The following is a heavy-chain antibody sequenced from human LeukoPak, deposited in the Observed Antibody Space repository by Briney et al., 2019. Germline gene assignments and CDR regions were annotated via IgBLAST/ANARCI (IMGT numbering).Heavy chain of an antibody. V-gene: IGHV3-11*01. D-gene: IGHD5-12*01. CDR2: IIRSGTTK. CDR3: ARASSGYAYGVDY. Sequence: LSLTCTVSGGSISSGGYYWSWIRQAPGKGLEWVSFIIRSGTTKYYADSVKGRFTISRDNAKNSLYLQMNSLRAEDTAVYYCARASSGYAYGVDYWGQGALVTVSS. J-gene: IGHJ4*02. CDR1: GGSISSGGYY.